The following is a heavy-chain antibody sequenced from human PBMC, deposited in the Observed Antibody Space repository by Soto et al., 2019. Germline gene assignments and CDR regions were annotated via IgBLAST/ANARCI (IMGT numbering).Heavy chain of an antibody. J-gene: IGHJ4*02. CDR1: GASVTRGADS. D-gene: IGHD3-22*01. Sequence: RPETLSLTCTVSGASVTRGADSWNRIRESPWNGLEGFWLLFYHGATKYKSSLESRVTMSVDAPKNQFLLILSSVSAADTAIYYCARTRNSNSWAAWVWGQGKLVTVSS. CDR3: ARTRNSNSWAAWV. V-gene: IGHV4-61*08. CDR2: LFYHGAT.